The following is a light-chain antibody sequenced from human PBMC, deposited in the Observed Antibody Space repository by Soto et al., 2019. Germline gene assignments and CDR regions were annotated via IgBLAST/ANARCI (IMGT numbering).Light chain of an antibody. CDR2: GAS. CDR1: QSVSSK. J-gene: IGKJ1*01. Sequence: EIVLTQSPGTLSVSPGERATLSCRASQSVSSKLAWYQQKPGQAPRLLFYGASTGATGIPARFSSSGSETELTLSISSLQSEDFAVYYCQQYNNWPGTFGQGNKVEIQ. CDR3: QQYNNWPGT. V-gene: IGKV3-15*01.